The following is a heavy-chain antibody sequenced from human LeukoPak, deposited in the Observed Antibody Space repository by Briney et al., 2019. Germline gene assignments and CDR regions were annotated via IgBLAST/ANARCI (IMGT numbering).Heavy chain of an antibody. V-gene: IGHV1-2*02. Sequence: ASVKVSCKASGYTFTGYYMHWVRQAPGQGLEWMGWINPNSGGTNYAQKFQGRVTMTRDTSISTAYMELSRLRSDDTAVYYCARIWLRSHGEQNWGQGTLVTVSS. D-gene: IGHD5-12*01. J-gene: IGHJ4*02. CDR2: INPNSGGT. CDR3: ARIWLRSHGEQN. CDR1: GYTFTGYY.